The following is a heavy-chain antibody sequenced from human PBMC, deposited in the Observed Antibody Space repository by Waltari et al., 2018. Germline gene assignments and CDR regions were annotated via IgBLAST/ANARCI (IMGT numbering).Heavy chain of an antibody. CDR1: GGTFSSYA. J-gene: IGHJ4*02. CDR2: IIPILGIA. Sequence: QVQLVQSGAEVKKPGSSVKVSCKASGGTFSSYAISWVRQAPGQGLEWMGGIIPILGIANYAQKLQGRVTITADESTSTAYMELSSLRSEDTAVYYCARVSYGSGRSWGYFDYWGQGTLVTVSS. D-gene: IGHD3-10*01. CDR3: ARVSYGSGRSWGYFDY. V-gene: IGHV1-69*04.